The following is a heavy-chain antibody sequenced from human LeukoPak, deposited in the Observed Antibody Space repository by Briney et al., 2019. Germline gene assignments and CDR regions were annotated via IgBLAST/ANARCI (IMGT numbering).Heavy chain of an antibody. CDR3: ARERVGGYCSGGSCTIYYYYGMDV. CDR2: INHSGST. Sequence: SETLSLTCAVYGGSFSGYYWSWIRQPPGKGLEWIGEINHSGSTNYNPSLKSRVTISVDTSKNQFSLKLSSVTAADTAVYYCARERVGGYCSGGSCTIYYYYGMDVWGQGTLVTVSS. J-gene: IGHJ6*02. V-gene: IGHV4-34*01. CDR1: GGSFSGYY. D-gene: IGHD2-15*01.